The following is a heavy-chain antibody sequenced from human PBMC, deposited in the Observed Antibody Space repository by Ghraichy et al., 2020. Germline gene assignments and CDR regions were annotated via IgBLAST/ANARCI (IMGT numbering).Heavy chain of an antibody. D-gene: IGHD2-21*02. V-gene: IGHV3-23*01. J-gene: IGHJ4*02. CDR1: GFTFSSYA. CDR2: ISGSGTST. CDR3: AKGAVVVPTSGVTARVQGY. Sequence: GGSLRLSCAASGFTFSSYAMNSVRQAPGKGLEWVSIISGSGTSTSDADSVKGRFTISRDNSKNTLYLQMHSLRAEDTAVYYCAKGAVVVPTSGVTARVQGYWGQGTLVTVSS.